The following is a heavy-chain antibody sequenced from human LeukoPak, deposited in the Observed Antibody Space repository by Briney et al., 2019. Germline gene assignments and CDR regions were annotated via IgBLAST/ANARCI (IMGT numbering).Heavy chain of an antibody. J-gene: IGHJ4*02. CDR1: GFTFDDYA. CDR3: AKDGLLWFGEYYFDY. Sequence: GGSLRLSCAASGFTFDDYAMHWVRQAPGKGLEWVSGISWNSGSIGYADSVKGRFTISRDNAKNSLYLQMNSLRAEDTALYYCAKDGLLWFGEYYFDYWGQGTLVTASS. D-gene: IGHD3-10*01. CDR2: ISWNSGSI. V-gene: IGHV3-9*01.